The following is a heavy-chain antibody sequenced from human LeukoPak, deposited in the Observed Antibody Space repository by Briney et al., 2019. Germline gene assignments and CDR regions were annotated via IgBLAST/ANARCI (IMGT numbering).Heavy chain of an antibody. V-gene: IGHV3-7*01. CDR2: IKQDGSET. CDR3: ARVRVTNNWFDP. CDR1: GFTLSSYW. D-gene: IGHD4-17*01. J-gene: IGHJ5*02. Sequence: GGSLRLSCAASGFTLSSYWMSWVRQAPGKGLEWVANIKQDGSETYYVDSVKGRFTISRDNAKNSLYLQMNSLRAEDTAVYYCARVRVTNNWFDPWGQGTLVTVSS.